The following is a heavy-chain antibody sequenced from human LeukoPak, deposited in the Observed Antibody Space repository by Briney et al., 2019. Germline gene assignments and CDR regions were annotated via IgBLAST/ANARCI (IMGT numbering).Heavy chain of an antibody. Sequence: PSETLSLTCAVYGGSLTIYSWTWIRQPPGKSLEWVGEISPSGNTQYNPSLKSRVTMSVDTSKNQFSLKLSSVTAADTAVYYCAREPVSGYDSNTIAVAGYFDYWGQGTLVTVSS. V-gene: IGHV4-34*01. CDR1: GGSLTIYS. CDR2: ISPSGNT. D-gene: IGHD6-19*01. J-gene: IGHJ4*02. CDR3: AREPVSGYDSNTIAVAGYFDY.